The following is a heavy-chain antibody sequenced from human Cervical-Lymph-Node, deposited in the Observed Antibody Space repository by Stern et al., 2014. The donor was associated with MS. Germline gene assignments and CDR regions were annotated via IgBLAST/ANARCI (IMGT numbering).Heavy chain of an antibody. CDR3: TTLDRSYPYYYYGMDV. CDR2: IKSKTDGGTT. V-gene: IGHV3-15*01. J-gene: IGHJ6*02. D-gene: IGHD1-26*01. Sequence: EVQLVESGGGLVKPGGSLRLSCAASGFTFRNAWMTWIRPAPGKGLEWVGRIKSKTDGGTTDYAAPVKGRFTISRDDSKTTLYLQMNSLKTEDTAVYYCTTLDRSYPYYYYGMDVWGQGTTVTVSS. CDR1: GFTFRNAW.